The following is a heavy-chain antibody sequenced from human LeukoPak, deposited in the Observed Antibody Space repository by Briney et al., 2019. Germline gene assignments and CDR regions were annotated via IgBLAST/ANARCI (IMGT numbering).Heavy chain of an antibody. CDR1: GYSFTSYW. V-gene: IGHV5-51*01. CDR2: ICPGDSDT. Sequence: GESLKISCKGSGYSFTSYWIGWVRQMPGKGLEWMGIICPGDSDTRYSPSFQGQVTISADKSISTAYLQWSSLKASDTAMYYCARLFPAFVVTAIPGRGVFDYWGQGTLVTVSS. CDR3: ARLFPAFVVTAIPGRGVFDY. J-gene: IGHJ4*02. D-gene: IGHD2-21*02.